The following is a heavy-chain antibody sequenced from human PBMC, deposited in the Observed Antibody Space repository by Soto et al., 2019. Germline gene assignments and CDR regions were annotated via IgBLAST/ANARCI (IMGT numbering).Heavy chain of an antibody. Sequence: PSETLSLTCTVSGDSVSGHYWSWIRQPPGKGLEWIGYIYYSGSTNYNPSLKSRVTISIDTSKNQFSLKLNSVTAADTAVYYCARSRWFAPRGQGTLVTVSS. CDR3: ARSRWFAP. J-gene: IGHJ5*02. V-gene: IGHV4-59*02. CDR1: GDSVSGHY. CDR2: IYYSGST.